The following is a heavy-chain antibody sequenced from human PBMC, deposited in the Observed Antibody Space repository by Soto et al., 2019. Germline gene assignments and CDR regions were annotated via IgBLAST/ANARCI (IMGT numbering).Heavy chain of an antibody. Sequence: QLQLQESGPGLVKPSETLALTCTISGGSISSSAHYWGWIRQPPGKGLEWIGSIYYSGNTYYNPSLQRRVTISADTSKNQFTLRLSAVTAADTAVDDCGRPSSERTGCHGAFEVGGQGTMVTV. V-gene: IGHV4-39*01. J-gene: IGHJ3*01. CDR1: GGSISSSAHY. D-gene: IGHD3-9*01. CDR2: IYYSGNT. CDR3: GRPSSERTGCHGAFEV.